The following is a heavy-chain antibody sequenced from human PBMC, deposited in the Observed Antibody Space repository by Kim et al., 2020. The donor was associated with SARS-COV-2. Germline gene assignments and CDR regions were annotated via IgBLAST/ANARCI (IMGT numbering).Heavy chain of an antibody. CDR1: GYTFTSYD. J-gene: IGHJ6*02. V-gene: IGHV1-8*01. CDR2: MNPNSGNT. CDR3: ARGYDILTGSINYYYGMDV. Sequence: ASVKVSCKASGYTFTSYDINWVRQATGQGLEWMGWMNPNSGNTGYAQKFQGRVTMTRNTSISTAYMELSSLRSEDTAVYYCARGYDILTGSINYYYGMDVWGQGTTVTVSS. D-gene: IGHD3-9*01.